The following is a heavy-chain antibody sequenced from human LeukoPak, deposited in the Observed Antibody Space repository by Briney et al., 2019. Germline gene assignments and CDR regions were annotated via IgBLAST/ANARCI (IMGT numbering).Heavy chain of an antibody. CDR1: GFTFSTYS. J-gene: IGHJ4*02. D-gene: IGHD4-17*01. CDR3: ASIYGDHAVDF. CDR2: ISSGSSYI. Sequence: AGGSLRLSCAASGFTFSTYSMNWVRQAPGKGLEWVSSISSGSSYISYADSVKGRFTVSRDNAKNSLYLQMNSLRAEDTAVYYYASIYGDHAVDFWGQGTLVTVSS. V-gene: IGHV3-21*01.